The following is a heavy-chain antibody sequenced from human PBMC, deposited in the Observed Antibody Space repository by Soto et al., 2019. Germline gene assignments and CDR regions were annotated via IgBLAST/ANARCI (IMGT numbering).Heavy chain of an antibody. J-gene: IGHJ4*02. Sequence: EVQLVESGGDLVQPGGSLRLSCAASGFTFSTYWMHWVRQAPGKGLLWVSRIKTDGTYATYADSVKGRFTISRDNAKNPLYLKMHSLRVEDAAVYYCAAGGSGYYANWGQGTLVTVSS. D-gene: IGHD3-22*01. CDR1: GFTFSTYW. CDR2: IKTDGTYA. CDR3: AAGGSGYYAN. V-gene: IGHV3-74*01.